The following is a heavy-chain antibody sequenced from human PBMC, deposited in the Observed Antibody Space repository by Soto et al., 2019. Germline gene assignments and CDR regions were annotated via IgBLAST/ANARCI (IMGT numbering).Heavy chain of an antibody. V-gene: IGHV1-58*01. CDR2: IAVGSGYT. Sequence: SVKVSCKASGFTFTSSAFQWVRQARGQRLEWIGWIAVGSGYTNYAQRFQDRVTLTRDMSTATTYMELSRLTSEDTAIYYCAADATARQQMVTSDYWGQGTLVTVSS. CDR3: AADATARQQMVTSDY. D-gene: IGHD2-21*02. CDR1: GFTFTSSA. J-gene: IGHJ4*02.